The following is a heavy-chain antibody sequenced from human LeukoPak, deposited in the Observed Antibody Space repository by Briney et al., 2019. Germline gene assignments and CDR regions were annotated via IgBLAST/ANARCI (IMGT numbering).Heavy chain of an antibody. CDR3: AKEIRFLEWPSPIDY. CDR1: GFTFSSYG. V-gene: IGHV3-30*02. Sequence: GGSLRLSCAAPGFTFSSYGMHWVRQAPGKGLEWVAFIRYDGSNKYYADSVRGRFTISRDNSKNTLYLQMNSLRAEDTAVYYCAKEIRFLEWPSPIDYWGQGTLVTVSS. CDR2: IRYDGSNK. J-gene: IGHJ4*02. D-gene: IGHD3-3*01.